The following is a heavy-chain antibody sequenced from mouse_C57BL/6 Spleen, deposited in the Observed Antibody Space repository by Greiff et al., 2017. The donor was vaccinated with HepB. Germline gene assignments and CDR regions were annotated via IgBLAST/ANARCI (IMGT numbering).Heavy chain of an antibody. CDR1: GYTFTSYW. CDR3: ARRDGYDGTTFAY. D-gene: IGHD2-2*01. CDR2: IDPSDSYT. V-gene: IGHV1-50*01. Sequence: QVHVKQPGAELVKPGASVKLSCKASGYTFTSYWMQWVKQRPGQGLEWIGEIDPSDSYTNYNQKFKGKATLTVDTSSSTAYMQLSSLTSEDSAVYYCARRDGYDGTTFAYWGQGTLVTVSA. J-gene: IGHJ3*01.